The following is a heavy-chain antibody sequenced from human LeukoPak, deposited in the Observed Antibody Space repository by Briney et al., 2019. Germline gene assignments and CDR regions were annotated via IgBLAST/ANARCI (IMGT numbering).Heavy chain of an antibody. CDR2: ISGSGGST. D-gene: IGHD6-19*01. Sequence: PGGSLRLSCAASEFTFDNYAMSWVRQAPGKGLEWVSAISGSGGSTYYADSVKGRFTISRDNSKNTLYLQMNSLRAEDTAVYYCAKDLSSGWYYFDYWGQGTLVTVSS. CDR1: EFTFDNYA. J-gene: IGHJ4*02. CDR3: AKDLSSGWYYFDY. V-gene: IGHV3-23*01.